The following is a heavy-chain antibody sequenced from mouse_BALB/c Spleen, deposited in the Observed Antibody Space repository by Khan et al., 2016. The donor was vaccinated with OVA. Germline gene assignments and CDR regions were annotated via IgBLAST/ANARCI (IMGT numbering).Heavy chain of an antibody. CDR3: ADHFAGSVAY. J-gene: IGHJ3*01. CDR1: GFTFSSYS. D-gene: IGHD4-1*01. V-gene: IGHV5-6*01. CDR2: ISSGGDYT. Sequence: EVELVESGGDLVKPGGSLKLSCAASGFTFSSYSMSWVRQTPDKRLEWVASISSGGDYTYYPDSVKGRFTISRDNAKNTLYLQMSDLKSEDTAVYYCADHFAGSVAYWGQGTLVTVSA.